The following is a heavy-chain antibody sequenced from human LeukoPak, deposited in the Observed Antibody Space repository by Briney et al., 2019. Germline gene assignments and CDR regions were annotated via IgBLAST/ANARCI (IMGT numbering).Heavy chain of an antibody. CDR1: GFTFSSYA. V-gene: IGHV3-30*01. CDR3: AREGQPYNWFDP. CDR2: ISYDGSNK. J-gene: IGHJ5*02. Sequence: GGSLRLSCAASGFTFSSYAMHWVRQAPGKGLEWVAVISYDGSNKYYADSVKGRFTISRDDSKKTLYLQMNSLRAEDTAVYYCAREGQPYNWFDPWGQGTLVTVSS. D-gene: IGHD6-13*01.